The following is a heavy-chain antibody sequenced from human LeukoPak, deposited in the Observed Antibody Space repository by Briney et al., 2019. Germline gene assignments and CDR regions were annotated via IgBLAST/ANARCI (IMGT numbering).Heavy chain of an antibody. J-gene: IGHJ5*02. CDR1: GMTFRMCA. D-gene: IGHD1-1*01. V-gene: IGHV3-23*01. Sequence: GGSLRLSCEGSGMTFRMCAMSWVRQAPGKGLEWVSSITASGTTTYYADSLKGRFTISRDNLKNTLYLQMSSLSVDDTAVYYCARENLEVVPAHWFDPRGQGTLVTVSS. CDR3: ARENLEVVPAHWFDP. CDR2: ITASGTTT.